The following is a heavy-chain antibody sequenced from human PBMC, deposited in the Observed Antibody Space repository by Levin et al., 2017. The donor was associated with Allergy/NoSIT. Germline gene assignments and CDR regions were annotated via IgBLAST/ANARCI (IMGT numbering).Heavy chain of an antibody. Sequence: GESLKISCVASGFTFSDHYMDWVRQAPGKGLEWVGRIRKKVNSYTTEYAASVKGRFTFAREDSKNSLYLQMTGLETEDTAVYFCASVGGVGTATGWLDSWGQGALVTVSS. V-gene: IGHV3-72*01. CDR1: GFTFSDHY. CDR3: ASVGGVGTATGWLDS. D-gene: IGHD1-26*01. CDR2: IRKKVNSYTT. J-gene: IGHJ5*01.